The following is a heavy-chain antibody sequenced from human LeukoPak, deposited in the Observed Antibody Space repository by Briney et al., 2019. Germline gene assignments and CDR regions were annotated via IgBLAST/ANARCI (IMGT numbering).Heavy chain of an antibody. CDR3: AKASFDNSGYYYDAFDI. CDR2: IWYDGSNK. D-gene: IGHD3-22*01. CDR1: GFTFSNYG. J-gene: IGHJ3*02. V-gene: IGHV3-33*06. Sequence: GRSLRLSCAASGFTFSNYGMHWVRQAPGKGLEWVAIIWYDGSNKYYADSVKGRFTISRDNSKNTLYLQMNSLRAEDTAVYYCAKASFDNSGYYYDAFDIWGQGTMVTVSS.